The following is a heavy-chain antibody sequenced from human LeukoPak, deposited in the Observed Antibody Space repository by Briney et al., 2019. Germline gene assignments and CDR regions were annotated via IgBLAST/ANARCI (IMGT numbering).Heavy chain of an antibody. CDR2: IKEDGSEE. D-gene: IGHD6-13*01. V-gene: IGHV3-7*05. J-gene: IGHJ4*02. CDR3: VRDWGAAGLWDY. CDR1: GFTFSNYW. Sequence: GGSLRLSCASSGFTFSNYWMSWVRQAPGKGLEWVANIKEDGSEEDYVDSVKGRFTISRDNAKNSLYLQMNSLRAEDTAIYYCVRDWGAAGLWDYWGQGTLVTVSS.